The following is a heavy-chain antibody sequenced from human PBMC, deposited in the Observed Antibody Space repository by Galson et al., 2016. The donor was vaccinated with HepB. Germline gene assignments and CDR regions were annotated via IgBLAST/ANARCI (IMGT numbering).Heavy chain of an antibody. V-gene: IGHV5-51*01. J-gene: IGHJ4*02. CDR3: ARHLRDEDHLVPPFYTSGWYLDD. Sequence: QSGAEVKTPGEPLKISCKGSGYKFSNYWIGWVRQMPGKGLEWMGIIYPGDSDTRYSPSFGGQVTISADKSISTAYLQWSSLQASDTAMYYCARHLRDEDHLVPPFYTSGWYLDDWGLGTLVSVSS. CDR1: GYKFSNYW. CDR2: IYPGDSDT. D-gene: IGHD6-19*01.